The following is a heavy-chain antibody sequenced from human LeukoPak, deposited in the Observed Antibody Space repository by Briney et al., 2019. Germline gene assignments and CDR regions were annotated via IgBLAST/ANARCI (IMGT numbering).Heavy chain of an antibody. CDR2: IYYSGST. CDR1: GGSISSYY. CDR3: ARVAYGDYGYDY. Sequence: SETLSLTCTVSGGSISSYYWSWIRQPPGKGLEWIGYIYYSGSTNYNPSPKSRVTISVDTSKNQFSLKLSSVTAADTAVYYCARVAYGDYGYDYWGQGTLVTVSS. V-gene: IGHV4-59*08. J-gene: IGHJ4*02. D-gene: IGHD4-17*01.